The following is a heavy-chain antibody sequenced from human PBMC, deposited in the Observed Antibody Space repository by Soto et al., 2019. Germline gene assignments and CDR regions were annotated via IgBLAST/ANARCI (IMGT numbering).Heavy chain of an antibody. D-gene: IGHD6-19*01. CDR2: IDWDDDK. CDR1: GFSLSTSGMR. J-gene: IGHJ4*02. CDR3: ARTATYSSGNYFDY. V-gene: IGHV2-70*04. Sequence: SGPALVNPTQPLTLTCTFSGFSLSTSGMRVSWIRQPPGKALEWLARIDWDDDKFYSTSLKTRLTISKDTSKNQVVLTMTNMDPVDTATYYCARTATYSSGNYFDYWGQGTLVTVSS.